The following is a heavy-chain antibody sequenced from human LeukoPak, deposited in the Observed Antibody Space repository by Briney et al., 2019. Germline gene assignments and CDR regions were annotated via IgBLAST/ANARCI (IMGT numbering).Heavy chain of an antibody. V-gene: IGHV4-39*07. CDR3: ARKQTGTMYDV. D-gene: IGHD1-7*01. J-gene: IGHJ4*02. CDR2: FSSGGRA. CDR1: GGSISSSSYY. Sequence: SETLSLTCIVPGGSISSSSYYWAWIRQSPGKGLEWIGTFSSGGRAYYNPSLTSRVSISKDTSDNQFSLRLYSVTAADTAVYYCARKQTGTMYDVWGQGTQVTVSS.